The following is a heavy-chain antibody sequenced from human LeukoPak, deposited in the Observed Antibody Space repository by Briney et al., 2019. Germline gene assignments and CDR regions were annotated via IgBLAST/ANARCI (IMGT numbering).Heavy chain of an antibody. J-gene: IGHJ3*02. CDR3: ARGYCSSTSCYAFDI. CDR2: IIPIFGTA. CDR1: GGTFSSYA. Sequence: SVKVSRKASGGTFSSYAISWVRQAPGQGLEWMGGIIPIFGTANYAQKFQGRVTITADKSTSTAYMELSSLRSEDTAVYYCARGYCSSTSCYAFDIWGQGTMVTVSS. D-gene: IGHD2-2*01. V-gene: IGHV1-69*06.